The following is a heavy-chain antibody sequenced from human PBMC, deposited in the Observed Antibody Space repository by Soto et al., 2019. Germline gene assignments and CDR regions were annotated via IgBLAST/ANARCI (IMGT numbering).Heavy chain of an antibody. V-gene: IGHV3-33*01. D-gene: IGHD1-26*01. CDR3: ASDSLSGTYYLDY. CDR1: GLTFRDYG. Sequence: PGGSLRLSCAASGLTFRDYGMHWVRQAPGKGLEWVAVIWHDGSDKYYADSVKGRFTISRDNSKNTLYLQMNSLRAEDTAVYYCASDSLSGTYYLDYWGQGTLVTVSS. CDR2: IWHDGSDK. J-gene: IGHJ4*02.